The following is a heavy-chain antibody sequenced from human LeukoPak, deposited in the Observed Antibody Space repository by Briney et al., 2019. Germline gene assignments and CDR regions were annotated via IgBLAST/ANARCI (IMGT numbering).Heavy chain of an antibody. CDR3: ARGPYCSSASCYSVGAFDI. D-gene: IGHD2-2*02. Sequence: GGSLRLSCAASGFTFSSYSMNWVRQAPGKGLEWVSAISGSGASTYYADSVKGRFTISRDNSKNTLSLQMNSLRAEDTAVYHCARGPYCSSASCYSVGAFDIWGRGTMVTVSS. CDR2: ISGSGAST. V-gene: IGHV3-23*01. J-gene: IGHJ3*02. CDR1: GFTFSSYS.